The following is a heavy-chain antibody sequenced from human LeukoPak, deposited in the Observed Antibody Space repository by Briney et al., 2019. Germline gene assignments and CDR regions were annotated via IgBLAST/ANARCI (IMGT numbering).Heavy chain of an antibody. CDR2: ISPDGSDT. CDR3: ARLTSSWSFDY. D-gene: IGHD6-13*01. Sequence: GESLQISCKGSGYNFTNYWLGSVRQMPGKGLEWMGIISPDGSDTRYSPSFQGQVTISADKSITTAYLQWSSLKASDTAMYYCARLTSSWSFDYWGQGTLVTVSS. CDR1: GYNFTNYW. V-gene: IGHV5-51*01. J-gene: IGHJ4*02.